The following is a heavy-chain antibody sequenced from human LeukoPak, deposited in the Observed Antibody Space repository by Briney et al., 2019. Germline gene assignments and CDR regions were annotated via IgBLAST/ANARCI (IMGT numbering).Heavy chain of an antibody. CDR2: IYPGDSDT. CDR1: GYSFTSYW. Sequence: NLGESLKISCKGSGYSFTSYWIGWVRQMPGKGLEWMGIIYPGDSDTRYSPSLQGQVTISADKSISTAYLQWSSLKASDTAMYYCARQLGTGTSPFDPWGQGTLVTVSS. D-gene: IGHD1-1*01. J-gene: IGHJ5*02. V-gene: IGHV5-51*01. CDR3: ARQLGTGTSPFDP.